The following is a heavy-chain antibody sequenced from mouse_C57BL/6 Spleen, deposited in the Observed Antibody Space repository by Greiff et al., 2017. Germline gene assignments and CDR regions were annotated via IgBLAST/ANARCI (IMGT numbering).Heavy chain of an antibody. CDR1: GYSFTDYN. Sequence: VQLKESGPELVKPGASVKISCKASGYSFTDYNMNWVKQSNGKSLEWIGVINPNYGTTSYNQKFKGKATLTVDQSSSTAYMQLNSLTSEDSAVYYCARTSPNWPNYAMDYWGQGTSVTVSS. CDR2: INPNYGTT. CDR3: ARTSPNWPNYAMDY. V-gene: IGHV1-39*01. J-gene: IGHJ4*01. D-gene: IGHD4-1*01.